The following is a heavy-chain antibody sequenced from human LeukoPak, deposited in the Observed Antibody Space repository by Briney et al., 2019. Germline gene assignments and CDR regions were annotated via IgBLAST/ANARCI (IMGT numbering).Heavy chain of an antibody. CDR1: GFTFSSYA. CDR2: ISYDGSNK. CDR3: AKVRAPPADYFDY. Sequence: GGSLRLSCAASGFTFSSYAMHWVRQAPGKGLEWVAVISYDGSNKYYADSVKGRFTISRDNSESTLFLQMNSLSAEDTAVYYCAKVRAPPADYFDYWGQGTLVTVSS. J-gene: IGHJ4*02. D-gene: IGHD6-6*01. V-gene: IGHV3-30-3*01.